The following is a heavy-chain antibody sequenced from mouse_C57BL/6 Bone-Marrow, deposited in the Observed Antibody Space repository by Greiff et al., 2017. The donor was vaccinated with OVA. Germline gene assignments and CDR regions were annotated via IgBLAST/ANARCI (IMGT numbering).Heavy chain of an antibody. CDR2: IHPNSGST. CDR3: ARWNYDYDKGYYFDY. D-gene: IGHD2-4*01. V-gene: IGHV1-64*01. Sequence: QVQLKQPGAELVKPGASVKLSCKASGYTFTSYWMHWVKQRPGQGLEWIGMIHPNSGSTNYNEKFKSKATMTVEKSSATAYMQLRSLTSEDSAVYYCARWNYDYDKGYYFDYWGQGTTLTVSS. CDR1: GYTFTSYW. J-gene: IGHJ2*01.